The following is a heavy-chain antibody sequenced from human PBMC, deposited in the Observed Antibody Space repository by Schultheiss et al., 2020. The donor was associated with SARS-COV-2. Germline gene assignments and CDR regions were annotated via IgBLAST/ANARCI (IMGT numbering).Heavy chain of an antibody. Sequence: SETLSLTCAVYGGSFSGYYWGWIRQHPGKGLEWIGEINHSGSTNYNPSLKSRVTISVDTSKNQFSLKLSSVTAADTAVYYCARSRDSYGLNFDYWGQGTLVTVSS. V-gene: IGHV4-34*01. CDR2: INHSGST. CDR1: GGSFSGYY. CDR3: ARSRDSYGLNFDY. J-gene: IGHJ4*02. D-gene: IGHD5-18*01.